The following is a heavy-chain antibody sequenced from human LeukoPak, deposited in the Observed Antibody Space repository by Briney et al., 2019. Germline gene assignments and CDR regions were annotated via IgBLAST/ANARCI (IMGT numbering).Heavy chain of an antibody. V-gene: IGHV1-2*06. Sequence: ASVKVSCKASGYTITGYYMHWVRQAPGQGLEWMGRINPNSGGTNYAQKFQGRVTMTRDTSISTAYMELSRLRSDDTAVYYCASILDSSGYYSPWEVDYWGQGTLVTVSS. CDR2: INPNSGGT. CDR3: ASILDSSGYYSPWEVDY. J-gene: IGHJ4*02. D-gene: IGHD3-22*01. CDR1: GYTITGYY.